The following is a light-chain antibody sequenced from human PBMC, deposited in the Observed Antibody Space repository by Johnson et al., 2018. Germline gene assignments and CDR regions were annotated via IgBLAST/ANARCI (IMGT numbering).Light chain of an antibody. J-gene: IGLJ1*01. CDR3: GTWASSLSAGNV. CDR1: SSNIGNNY. CDR2: ENN. Sequence: QSVLTQPPSVSAAPGQKVTISCSGSSSNIGNNYVSWYQQLPGTAPKLLIYENNKRPSGIPDRFSGSKSGTSATLGITRLQTGDEADYYCGTWASSLSAGNVFGTGTKVTVL. V-gene: IGLV1-51*02.